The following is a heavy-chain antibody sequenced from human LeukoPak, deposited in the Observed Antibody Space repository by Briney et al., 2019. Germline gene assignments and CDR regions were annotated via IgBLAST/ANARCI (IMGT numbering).Heavy chain of an antibody. D-gene: IGHD3-22*01. CDR3: ARDAEDTMIVVSRQGYFDL. J-gene: IGHJ2*01. V-gene: IGHV1-46*01. CDR2: INPSGGST. CDR1: GYTFTSYY. Sequence: GASVKVSCKASGYTFTSYYMHWVRQGPGQGLEWMGIINPSGGSTSYAQKFQGRVTMTRDTSTSTVYMELSSLRSEDTAVYYCARDAEDTMIVVSRQGYFDLWGRGTLVTVSS.